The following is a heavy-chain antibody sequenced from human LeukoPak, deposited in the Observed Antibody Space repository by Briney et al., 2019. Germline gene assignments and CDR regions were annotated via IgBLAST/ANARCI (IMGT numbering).Heavy chain of an antibody. J-gene: IGHJ4*02. Sequence: GGSLRLSCAASGFTFSSYAMHWVRQAPGKGLEWVAVISCDGSNKYYADSVKGRFTISRDNSKNTLYLQMNSLRAEATAVYYCARSYHHRRPDSSGYYLEHFDYWGQGTLVTVSS. V-gene: IGHV3-30*04. CDR1: GFTFSSYA. D-gene: IGHD3-22*01. CDR2: ISCDGSNK. CDR3: ARSYHHRRPDSSGYYLEHFDY.